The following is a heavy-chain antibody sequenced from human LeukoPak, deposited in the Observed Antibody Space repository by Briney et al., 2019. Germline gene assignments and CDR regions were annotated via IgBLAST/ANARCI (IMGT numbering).Heavy chain of an antibody. V-gene: IGHV1-46*01. CDR2: INPSGGNT. D-gene: IGHD2-21*02. J-gene: IGHJ6*03. CDR3: ARVAVTSNYYNYVDV. CDR1: GYSFTSYY. Sequence: ASVKVSRKASGYSFTSYYIHWVRQAPGQGLEFMGIINPSGGNTNYAQKFQGRVTMTRDTSASRVYMELRSLRSEDTAVYYCARVAVTSNYYNYVDVWGKGTTVTVSS.